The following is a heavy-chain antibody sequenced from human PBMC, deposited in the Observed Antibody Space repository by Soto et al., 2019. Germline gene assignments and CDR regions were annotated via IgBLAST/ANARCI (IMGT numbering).Heavy chain of an antibody. CDR2: IIPIFTAT. CDR3: AREDFDSEIYYGMDV. Sequence: QVQLVQSGSSVKKPGSSVKVSCKASGGTFSSYAISWVRQAPGQGLEWMGGIIPIFTATPYAQKFQGRVTITADESTSTAYMELSSLRSEDTAVYYCAREDFDSEIYYGMDVWGQGTTVTVSS. CDR1: GGTFSSYA. V-gene: IGHV1-69*01. J-gene: IGHJ6*02. D-gene: IGHD3-3*01.